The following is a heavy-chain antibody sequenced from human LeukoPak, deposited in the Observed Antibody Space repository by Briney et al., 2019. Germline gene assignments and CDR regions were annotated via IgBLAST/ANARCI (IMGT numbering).Heavy chain of an antibody. Sequence: PGGSLRLSCAASGFTLSSYWMSWVRQAPGKGLEWVANIKQDGSEKYYVDSVKGRFTISRDNAKNSLYLQMNSLRAEDTAVYYCARYHTALPDYWGQGTLVTVSS. CDR3: ARYHTALPDY. CDR1: GFTLSSYW. CDR2: IKQDGSEK. V-gene: IGHV3-7*01. J-gene: IGHJ4*02. D-gene: IGHD5-18*01.